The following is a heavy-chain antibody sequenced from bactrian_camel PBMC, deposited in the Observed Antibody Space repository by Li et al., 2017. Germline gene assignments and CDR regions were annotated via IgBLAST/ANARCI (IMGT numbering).Heavy chain of an antibody. Sequence: HVQLVESGGGSVQPGGSLTLSCRTSGYKFGTCGMEWYRQAPGKEREWVAQISTEGITSYTDSVKGRFTVSEDKAEGTVYLIMTNLQPEDTTNYSCKADSPTYRYCSRGFLQGQGTQVTVS. V-gene: IGHV3S53*01. J-gene: IGHJ4*01. CDR2: ISTEGIT. D-gene: IGHD7*01. CDR1: GYKFGTCG.